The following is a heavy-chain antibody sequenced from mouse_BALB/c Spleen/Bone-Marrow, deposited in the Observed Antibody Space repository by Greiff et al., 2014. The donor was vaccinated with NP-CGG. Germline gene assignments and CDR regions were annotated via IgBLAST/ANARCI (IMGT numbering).Heavy chain of an antibody. CDR1: GFNIKDTY. CDR3: ARGGTTATWYFDV. CDR2: IDPANGNT. J-gene: IGHJ1*01. D-gene: IGHD1-2*01. V-gene: IGHV14-3*02. Sequence: VQLKQSGAELVKPGASVKLSCAASGFNIKDTYMHWVKQRPEQGLEWIGRIDPANGNTKYDPKFQGKATITADTSSNTAYLQLNSLTSEDTAVYYCARGGTTATWYFDVWGAGTTVTVSS.